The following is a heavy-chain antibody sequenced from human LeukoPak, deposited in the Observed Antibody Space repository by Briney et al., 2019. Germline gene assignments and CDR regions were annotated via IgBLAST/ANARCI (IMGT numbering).Heavy chain of an antibody. CDR2: IYSGSST. V-gene: IGHV3-53*04. CDR3: ARDLLFDI. J-gene: IGHJ3*02. CDR1: GFTVSSNY. Sequence: GGSLRPSCAASGFTVSSNYMSWVRQAPGKGLEWVSVIYSGSSTYYADSVKGRFTISRHNSKNTVYLQMNSLRAEDTAVYYCARDLLFDIWGQGTMVTVSS. D-gene: IGHD3-10*01.